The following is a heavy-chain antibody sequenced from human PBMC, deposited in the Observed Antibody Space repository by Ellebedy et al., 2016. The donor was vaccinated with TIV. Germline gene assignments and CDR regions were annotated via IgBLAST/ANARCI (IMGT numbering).Heavy chain of an antibody. CDR3: ARAVGAFDI. Sequence: SETLFLTXTVSGGSVSSGSYYWSWIRQPPGKGLEWIGYIYYSGSTNYNPSLKSRVTISVDTSKNQFSLKLSSVTAADTAVYYCARAVGAFDIWGQGTMVTVSS. J-gene: IGHJ3*02. CDR2: IYYSGST. V-gene: IGHV4-61*01. CDR1: GGSVSSGSYY.